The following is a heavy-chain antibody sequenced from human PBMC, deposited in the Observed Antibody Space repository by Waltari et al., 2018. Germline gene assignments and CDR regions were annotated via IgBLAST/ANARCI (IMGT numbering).Heavy chain of an antibody. CDR2: IYYSGSN. Sequence: QLQLQESGPGLVKPSETLSLTCTVSGGSISSSSSYWGWIRHPPGQGLEWIGSIYYSGSNYYNPALKSRVTISVDTSKNQCSLKLSSVTAADTAVYYCARDRGVDDFWSGYRGSDYYYGMDVWGQGTTVTVSS. D-gene: IGHD3-3*01. V-gene: IGHV4-39*07. J-gene: IGHJ6*02. CDR1: GGSISSSSSY. CDR3: ARDRGVDDFWSGYRGSDYYYGMDV.